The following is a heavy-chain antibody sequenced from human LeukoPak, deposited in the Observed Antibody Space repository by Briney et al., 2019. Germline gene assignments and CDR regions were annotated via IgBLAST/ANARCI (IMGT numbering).Heavy chain of an antibody. J-gene: IGHJ4*02. CDR3: AREGPQNCGGDCYSGY. CDR1: GYTFTGYY. D-gene: IGHD2-21*02. Sequence: ASVKVSCKASGYTFTGYYMHWVRQAPGQGLEWMGWISAYNGNTNYAQKLQGRVTMTTDTSTSTAYMELRSLRSDDTAVYYCAREGPQNCGGDCYSGYWGQGTLVTVSS. V-gene: IGHV1-18*04. CDR2: ISAYNGNT.